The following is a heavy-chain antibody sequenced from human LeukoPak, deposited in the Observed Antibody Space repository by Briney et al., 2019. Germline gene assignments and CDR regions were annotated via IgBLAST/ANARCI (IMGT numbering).Heavy chain of an antibody. CDR1: GYTFTHQW. CDR2: IYPRDSDT. J-gene: IGHJ4*02. V-gene: IGHV5-51*01. D-gene: IGHD3-16*01. CDR3: ARHSDVVGAI. Sequence: GESLKISCEASGYTFTHQWIGWVRQMPGTGLEWVGIIYPRDSDTIYSPSFQGHVTISADTSINTAYLESRSLEASDTAMYYCARHSDVVGAIWGQGTQVTVSS.